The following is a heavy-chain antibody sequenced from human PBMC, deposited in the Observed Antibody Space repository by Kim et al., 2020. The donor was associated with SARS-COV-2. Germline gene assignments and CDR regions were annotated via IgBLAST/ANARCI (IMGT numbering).Heavy chain of an antibody. J-gene: IGHJ6*02. D-gene: IGHD4-17*01. CDR1: GGSISSYY. CDR2: IYYSGST. V-gene: IGHV4-59*13. Sequence: SETLSLTCTVSGGSISSYYWSWIRQPPGKGLEWIGYIYYSGSTNYNPSLKSRVTISVDTSKNQFSLKLSSVTAADTAVYYCARSSSQPYGDYEDPFADYYYCGMDVWGQGTTVTVSS. CDR3: ARSSSQPYGDYEDPFADYYYCGMDV.